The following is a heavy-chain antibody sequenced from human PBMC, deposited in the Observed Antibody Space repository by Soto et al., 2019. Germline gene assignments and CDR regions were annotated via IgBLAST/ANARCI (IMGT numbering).Heavy chain of an antibody. Sequence: QVQLQESGPGLVKPSETLSLTCAVSGGSISSSNWWSWVRQPPGKGLEWIGEIYHTWRTNHNPSLMSCVTISVDKSKSQFSRRRSSVTAAAPALYSCASAARRVFSCGWYDFAFWGQGTLVTVSS. V-gene: IGHV4-4*02. D-gene: IGHD6-19*01. J-gene: IGHJ4*02. CDR1: GGSISSSNW. CDR3: ASAARRVFSCGWYDFAF. CDR2: IYHTWRT.